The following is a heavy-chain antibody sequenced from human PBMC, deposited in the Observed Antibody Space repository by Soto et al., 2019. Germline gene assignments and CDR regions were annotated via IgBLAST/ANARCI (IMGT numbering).Heavy chain of an antibody. CDR3: ARALKDPIMAPPAFDL. CDR2: IYPGDSDT. J-gene: IGHJ3*01. D-gene: IGHD2-15*01. Sequence: GWGRQLARTCFVLLGFIYPGDSDTRFSPSFQGQVTISADKSISTAYLQWSCLKASDTAFYYCARALKDPIMAPPAFDLWGQGTMVTVSS. V-gene: IGHV5-51*02.